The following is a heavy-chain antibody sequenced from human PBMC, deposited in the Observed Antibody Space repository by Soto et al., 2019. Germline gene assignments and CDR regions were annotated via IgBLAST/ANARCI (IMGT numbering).Heavy chain of an antibody. CDR3: AHSIPYGDFSNKWFDP. J-gene: IGHJ5*02. D-gene: IGHD4-17*01. CDR2: IYWNDDK. V-gene: IGHV2-5*01. CDR1: GFAFSSRVVG. Sequence: QLTLKESGPTLVKPTQTLTLTCTFSGFAFSSRVVGVGWIRQPPGKALEWLALIYWNDDKLYRPFLKSTLTVTKDTSNNQVVLTMTNMDPVDTGTYFCAHSIPYGDFSNKWFDPWGQGTLVIVSS.